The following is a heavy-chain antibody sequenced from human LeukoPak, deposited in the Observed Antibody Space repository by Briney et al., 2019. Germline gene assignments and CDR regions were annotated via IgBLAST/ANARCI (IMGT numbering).Heavy chain of an antibody. V-gene: IGHV4-39*07. J-gene: IGHJ4*02. Sequence: KSSETLSLTCTVSGGSIRSSNYNWGWIRQPPGKGLEWIGSIYYSGSTYYNPSLKSRVTISVDTSKNQFSLKLSSVTAADTAVYYCARDKSVAATLDYWGQGTLVTVSS. CDR3: ARDKSVAATLDY. CDR2: IYYSGST. CDR1: GGSIRSSNYN. D-gene: IGHD2-15*01.